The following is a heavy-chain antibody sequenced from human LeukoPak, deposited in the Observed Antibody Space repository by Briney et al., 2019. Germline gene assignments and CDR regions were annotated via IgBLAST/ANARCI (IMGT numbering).Heavy chain of an antibody. CDR1: GFTFSSYW. J-gene: IGHJ4*02. V-gene: IGHV3-7*01. CDR2: IKQDGSEK. CDR3: ARHLSGITGYTYGRGIDY. Sequence: QAGGSLRLSCAASGFTFSSYWMSWVRQAPGKGLEWVANIKQDGSEKYYVDSVKGRFTISRDNAKTSLYLQMNSLGAEDTAVYYCARHLSGITGYTYGRGIDYWGQGTLVTVSS. D-gene: IGHD5-18*01.